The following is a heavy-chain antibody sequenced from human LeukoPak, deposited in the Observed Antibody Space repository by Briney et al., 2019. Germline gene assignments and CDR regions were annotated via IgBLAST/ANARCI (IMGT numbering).Heavy chain of an antibody. CDR1: GYTFTSYG. Sequence: ASVKVSCKASGYTFTSYGISWVRQAPGQGLEWMGWISTYNGNTNYAQKLQGRVTMTTDTSTSTAYMELRSLRSDDTAVYYCARDESTAVGGVLIRYWGQGTLVTVSS. J-gene: IGHJ4*02. CDR3: ARDESTAVGGVLIRY. V-gene: IGHV1-18*01. CDR2: ISTYNGNT. D-gene: IGHD3-3*01.